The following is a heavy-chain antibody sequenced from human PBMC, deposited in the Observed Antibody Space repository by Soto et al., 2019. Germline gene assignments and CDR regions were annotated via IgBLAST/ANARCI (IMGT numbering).Heavy chain of an antibody. CDR2: ISYDGSNK. CDR1: GFTFSSYA. J-gene: IGHJ4*02. CDR3: ARSPYYYDSSGYSPFWY. D-gene: IGHD3-22*01. V-gene: IGHV3-30-3*01. Sequence: GGSLRLSCAASGFTFSSYAMHWVRQAPGKVLEWVAVISYDGSNKYYADSVKGRFTISKNNSKNTLYLQMNSLRAEDTALYYCARSPYYYDSSGYSPFWYWGQGTLVTVSS.